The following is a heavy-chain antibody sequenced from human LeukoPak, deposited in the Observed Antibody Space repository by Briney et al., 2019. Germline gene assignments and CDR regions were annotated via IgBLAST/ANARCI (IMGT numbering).Heavy chain of an antibody. D-gene: IGHD3-16*02. Sequence: GSLRLSCAASGFTLSTYNMKWVRQAPRKGLEWVSSISTSSSYIYYADSVKGRFTISRDNARNSLYLQMNSLRAEDTAVYYCARAGRYYVWGSYRYGLLDYWGQGTLVTVSS. CDR2: ISTSSSYI. CDR1: GFTLSTYN. V-gene: IGHV3-21*01. J-gene: IGHJ4*02. CDR3: ARAGRYYVWGSYRYGLLDY.